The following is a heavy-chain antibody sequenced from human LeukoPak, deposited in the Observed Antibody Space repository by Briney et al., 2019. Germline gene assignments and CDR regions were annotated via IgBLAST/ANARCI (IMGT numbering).Heavy chain of an antibody. Sequence: GGSLRLSCAASGFTFNRYDMHWVRQALGKGLEWVAVISKDESKKYYADSVKGRFTISRDNSKNMFYVQMNSLTIEDTAVYYCLPGYGGLESWGQGTLVTVSS. V-gene: IGHV3-30*03. CDR1: GFTFNRYD. J-gene: IGHJ4*02. CDR2: ISKDESKK. D-gene: IGHD2-15*01. CDR3: LPGYGGLES.